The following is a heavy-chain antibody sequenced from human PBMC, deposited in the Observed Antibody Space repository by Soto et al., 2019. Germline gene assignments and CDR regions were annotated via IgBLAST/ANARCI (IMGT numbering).Heavy chain of an antibody. V-gene: IGHV4-30-4*01. CDR1: GGSFISGDYC. D-gene: IGHD4-17*01. Sequence: PSETLSLTCTVSGGSFISGDYCCGWVRQPPWSGLEWIGYIYYTGSTLNNPSLKSRVSISIDTSKTQFSLKLSSVTAADTAVYYCARIHFGDEPSYYYYGMGVWGQGTTVTVSS. CDR3: ARIHFGDEPSYYYYGMGV. CDR2: IYYTGST. J-gene: IGHJ6*02.